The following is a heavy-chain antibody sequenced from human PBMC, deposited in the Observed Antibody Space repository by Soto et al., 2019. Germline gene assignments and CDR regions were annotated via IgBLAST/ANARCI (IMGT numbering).Heavy chain of an antibody. CDR2: INPNGGST. V-gene: IGHV1-46*01. CDR1: GYTFIHYY. D-gene: IGHD2-21*01. Sequence: QVQLVQSGAEVKKPGASVKVSCKASGYTFIHYYIHWVRQAPVQGLEWMAIINPNGGSTNYAQKFKGRVTVTSDTSTSTVSMELNSLGSDDTAVYFCARSLLQGDFWGQGTLVTVSS. CDR3: ARSLLQGDF. J-gene: IGHJ4*02.